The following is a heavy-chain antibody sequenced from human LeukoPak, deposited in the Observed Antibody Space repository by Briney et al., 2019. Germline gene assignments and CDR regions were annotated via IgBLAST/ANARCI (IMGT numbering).Heavy chain of an antibody. D-gene: IGHD3-3*01. CDR3: AKGAGVGFDY. CDR2: IQYDGSNK. J-gene: IGHJ4*02. V-gene: IGHV3-30*02. Sequence: GGALRVSCAASGFSFRSCGMHWGRQAPGKGLEWLTFIQYDGSNKYYADSVRGRFTISRDNSKSTLFLQMNSLRAADTAVYYCAKGAGVGFDYWGQGTLVTVSS. CDR1: GFSFRSCG.